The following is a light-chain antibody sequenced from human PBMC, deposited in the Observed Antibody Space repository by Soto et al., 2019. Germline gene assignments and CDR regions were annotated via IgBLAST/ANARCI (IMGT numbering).Light chain of an antibody. V-gene: IGKV2-28*01. CDR1: QCLLHSNGYNY. CDR2: LGS. J-gene: IGKJ3*01. Sequence: DIVMTQSPLSLPVTPGEPASISCRSSQCLLHSNGYNYLDWYLQKPGQSPQLLIYLGSNRASGVTDRFSGSGSGTDFTLKISRVEAEDVGVYYCMQALQTPFTFGPGTKVDIK. CDR3: MQALQTPFT.